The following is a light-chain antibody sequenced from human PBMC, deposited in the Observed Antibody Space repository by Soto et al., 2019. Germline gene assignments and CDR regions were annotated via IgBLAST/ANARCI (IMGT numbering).Light chain of an antibody. CDR3: QQYRNWPRT. CDR2: GAS. Sequence: ETVMTQSPATLSVSPGGRVTLSCRASQIIRTNLAWYQQKPGQAPRLLIYGASTRATGVPARFSGRGSGTEFTLTISSLQSEDYAVYYCQQYRNWPRTFGQGTKVDIK. V-gene: IGKV3-15*01. CDR1: QIIRTN. J-gene: IGKJ1*01.